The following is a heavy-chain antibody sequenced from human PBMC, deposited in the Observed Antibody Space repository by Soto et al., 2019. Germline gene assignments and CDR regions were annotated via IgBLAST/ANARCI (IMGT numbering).Heavy chain of an antibody. CDR2: IKEDGSEE. D-gene: IGHD2-2*01. CDR1: GFTFSTYW. Sequence: EVQLVQSGGELVQPGGSLRLSCVASGFTFSTYWMTWVRQAPGMGPEWVAGIKEDGSEEVYVDPVKGRFSISRDNAKTSLYLQLDSLRAEDTAVYYCATAISSPFSNFDYWGQGSLVTVSS. CDR3: ATAISSPFSNFDY. J-gene: IGHJ4*02. V-gene: IGHV3-7*01.